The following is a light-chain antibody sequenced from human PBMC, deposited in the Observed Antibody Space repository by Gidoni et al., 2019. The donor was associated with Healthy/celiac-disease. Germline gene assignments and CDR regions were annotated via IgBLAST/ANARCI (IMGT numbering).Light chain of an antibody. CDR2: KAS. Sequence: DIQMTQSPSTLCASVGDRVTITCRASQSISSWLAWYQQKPGKAPKRLIYKASSLESGVPSRFSGIGSGTEFTLTISSLQPDAFATFYCQQYNSYSTFGQGTKLEIK. V-gene: IGKV1-5*03. CDR1: QSISSW. CDR3: QQYNSYST. J-gene: IGKJ2*01.